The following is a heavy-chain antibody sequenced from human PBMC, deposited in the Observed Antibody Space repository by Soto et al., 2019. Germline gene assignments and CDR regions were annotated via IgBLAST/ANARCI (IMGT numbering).Heavy chain of an antibody. CDR2: INAANGDT. CDR1: GYTFSTFP. V-gene: IGHV1-3*01. J-gene: IGHJ4*02. CDR3: ARKDYYGSGTYHFDY. Sequence: GASVKVSCKASGYTFSTFPMHWVRQAPGQNLEWMGWINAANGDTGYSQNFQGRVTITRDTTASTAYMELSGLRSEDTAVYFCARKDYYGSGTYHFDYWGQGTLVTAPQ. D-gene: IGHD3-10*01.